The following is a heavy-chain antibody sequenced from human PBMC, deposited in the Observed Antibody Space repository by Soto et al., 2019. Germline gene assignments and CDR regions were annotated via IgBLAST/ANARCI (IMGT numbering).Heavy chain of an antibody. CDR3: ARESEDLTSNFDY. V-gene: IGHV3-21*01. CDR2: ISSSSSYI. J-gene: IGHJ4*02. Sequence: GGSLRLSCAASGFTFSSYSMNWVRQAPGKGLEWVSSISSSSSYIYYADSVKGRFTISRDNAKNSLYLQMNSLRAEDTAVYYCARESEDLTSNFDYWGQGTLVTVSS. CDR1: GFTFSSYS.